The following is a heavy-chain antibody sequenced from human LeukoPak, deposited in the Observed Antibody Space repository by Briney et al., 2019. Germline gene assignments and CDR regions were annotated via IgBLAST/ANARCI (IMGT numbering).Heavy chain of an antibody. Sequence: GRSLRLSCAASGFTFSLYTMHWVRQAPGKGLEWMAVISYDGSDKYYADSVKGRFTISRDNSKNTLYLQMNSLRAEDTAVYYCAKDPNPGDEDYYDSSGYYFDYWGQGTLVTVSS. J-gene: IGHJ4*02. D-gene: IGHD3-22*01. CDR1: GFTFSLYT. CDR2: ISYDGSDK. V-gene: IGHV3-30*04. CDR3: AKDPNPGDEDYYDSSGYYFDY.